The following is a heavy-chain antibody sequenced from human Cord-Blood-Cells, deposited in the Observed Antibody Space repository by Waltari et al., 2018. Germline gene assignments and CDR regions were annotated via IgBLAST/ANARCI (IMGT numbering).Heavy chain of an antibody. Sequence: QVQLVESGGGVVQPGRSLRLPCAASGFTFSSYAMHWVRQALGKGLEWVAVISYDGSNKYYADSVKGRFTISRDNSKNTLYLRMNSLRAEDTAVYYCANPSNWFDPWGQGTLVTVSS. CDR2: ISYDGSNK. CDR1: GFTFSSYA. J-gene: IGHJ5*02. CDR3: ANPSNWFDP. V-gene: IGHV3-30*04.